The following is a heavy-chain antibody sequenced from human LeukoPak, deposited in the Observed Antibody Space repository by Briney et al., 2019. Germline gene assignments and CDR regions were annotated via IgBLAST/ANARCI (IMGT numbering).Heavy chain of an antibody. Sequence: GASVKVSCKASGGTFSSYAISWVRQAPGQGLEWMGRIIPILGIANYAQKFQGRVTITADKSTSTAYMELSSLRSEDTAVYYCARGSGYLNFDYWGRGTLVTVSS. CDR2: IIPILGIA. CDR3: ARGSGYLNFDY. V-gene: IGHV1-69*04. CDR1: GGTFSSYA. D-gene: IGHD3-3*01. J-gene: IGHJ4*02.